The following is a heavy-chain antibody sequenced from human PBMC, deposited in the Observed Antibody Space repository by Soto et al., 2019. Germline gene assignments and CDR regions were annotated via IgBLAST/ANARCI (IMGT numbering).Heavy chain of an antibody. CDR2: INPNSGGT. CDR3: ARGNNFWSGYWSPYYYGMDV. CDR1: GYTFTGCY. D-gene: IGHD3-3*01. V-gene: IGHV1-2*02. Sequence: ASVKVSCKASGYTFTGCYMHWVRQAPGQGLEWMGWINPNSGGTNYAQKFQGRVTMTRDTSISTAYMELSRLRSDDTAVYYCARGNNFWSGYWSPYYYGMDVWGQGTTVTVSS. J-gene: IGHJ6*02.